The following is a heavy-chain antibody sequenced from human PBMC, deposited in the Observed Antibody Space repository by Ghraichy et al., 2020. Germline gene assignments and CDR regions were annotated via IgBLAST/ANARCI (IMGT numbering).Heavy chain of an antibody. V-gene: IGHV3-74*01. CDR3: AREEAHRPGDDAFDF. CDR2: INADGSVT. J-gene: IGHJ3*01. Sequence: GGSLRLSCAASGFSFSNYWMHWVRQVPGEGLVWVSRINADGSVTDYAGSVKGRFTISRDNAENRLFLQMNSLRAEDTAVYYCAREEAHRPGDDAFDFWGQGTLVTVS. D-gene: IGHD3-16*01. CDR1: GFSFSNYW.